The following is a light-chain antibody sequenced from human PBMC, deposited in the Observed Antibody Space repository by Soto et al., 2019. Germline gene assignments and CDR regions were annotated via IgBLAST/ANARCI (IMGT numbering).Light chain of an antibody. V-gene: IGKV1-9*01. CDR1: QGINTY. Sequence: IQLTQSPSSLSASVGDRVTITCRASQGINTYLAWYHQKPGKAPNLLIYATSTLKSGVPPKISGSGSGTYFTLTISSLQPEDFATYYCQELDGYPLTFGGGTRVEIK. CDR2: ATS. J-gene: IGKJ4*01. CDR3: QELDGYPLT.